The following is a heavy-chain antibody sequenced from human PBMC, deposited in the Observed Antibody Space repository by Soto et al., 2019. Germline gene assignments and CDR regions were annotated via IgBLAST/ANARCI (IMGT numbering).Heavy chain of an antibody. CDR1: GFTVSSNY. D-gene: IGHD4-17*01. J-gene: IGHJ4*02. CDR2: IYSSGGT. V-gene: IGHV3-53*01. CDR3: ASWDYGGNSVPGN. Sequence: GGSLRLSCAASGFTVSSNYMSWVRQAPGKGLEWVSVIYSSGGTYYADSVKGRFTISRDNSKNTLYLQMSSLRAEDTAVYYCASWDYGGNSVPGNWGQGTLVTVSS.